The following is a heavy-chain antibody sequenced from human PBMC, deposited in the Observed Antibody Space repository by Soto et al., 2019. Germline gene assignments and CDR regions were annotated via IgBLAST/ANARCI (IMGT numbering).Heavy chain of an antibody. CDR3: ARAVNAPMSAAWFDP. V-gene: IGHV2-26*01. J-gene: IGHJ5*02. D-gene: IGHD5-18*01. CDR2: IFSNDEK. Sequence: QVTLKESGPVLVKPTETLTLTCTVSGFSLSNGRMGVSWIRQPPGKALEWLTHIFSNDEKAYSTSLESRLTISKDTSNSQVVLSMTNMDPVDTATYFCARAVNAPMSAAWFDPWGQGTLVTVSS. CDR1: GFSLSNGRMG.